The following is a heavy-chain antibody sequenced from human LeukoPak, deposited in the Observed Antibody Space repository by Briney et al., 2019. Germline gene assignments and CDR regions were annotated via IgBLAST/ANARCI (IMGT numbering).Heavy chain of an antibody. CDR3: ARDLADTLNYYYYYYMDV. CDR2: INSDGSST. D-gene: IGHD5-18*01. V-gene: IGHV3-74*01. Sequence: PGGSLRLSCAASGFAFSSYWMHWVRQAPGKGLVWVSRINSDGSSTSYADSVKGRFTISRDNAKNTLYLQMNSLRAEDTAVYYCARDLADTLNYYYYYYMDVWGKGTTVTVSS. CDR1: GFAFSSYW. J-gene: IGHJ6*03.